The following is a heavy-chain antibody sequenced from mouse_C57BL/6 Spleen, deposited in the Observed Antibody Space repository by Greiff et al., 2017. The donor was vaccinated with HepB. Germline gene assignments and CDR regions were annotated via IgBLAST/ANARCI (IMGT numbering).Heavy chain of an antibody. D-gene: IGHD2-1*01. Sequence: EVQLQQSGPGLVKPSQSLSLTCSVTGYSITSGYYWNWIRQFPGNKLEWMGYISYDGSNNYNPSLKNRISITRDTSKNQFFLKLNSVTTEDTATYYCASGGNPWFAYWGQGTLVTVSA. CDR2: ISYDGSN. J-gene: IGHJ3*01. CDR1: GYSITSGYY. V-gene: IGHV3-6*01. CDR3: ASGGNPWFAY.